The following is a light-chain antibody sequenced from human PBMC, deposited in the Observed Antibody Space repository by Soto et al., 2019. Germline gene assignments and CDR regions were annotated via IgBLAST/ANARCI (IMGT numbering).Light chain of an antibody. Sequence: EIVLTQSPGTLSSSPGERATLSCRASQSVSSNHLAWYQQKPGQAPSLLIYGASNRATGVPDRFSGTGSGADFTLTISRLEPEDFAVYFCQHYGTSPPMTFGQGTKVEVK. CDR2: GAS. CDR3: QHYGTSPPMT. J-gene: IGKJ1*01. CDR1: QSVSSNH. V-gene: IGKV3-20*01.